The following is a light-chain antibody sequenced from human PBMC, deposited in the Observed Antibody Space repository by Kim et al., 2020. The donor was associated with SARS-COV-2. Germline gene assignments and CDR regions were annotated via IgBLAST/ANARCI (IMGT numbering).Light chain of an antibody. CDR2: GKN. V-gene: IGLV3-19*01. CDR1: SLRSYY. J-gene: IGLJ2*01. CDR3: CSRDSNDNVL. Sequence: VAMGQTVRITCQGDSLRSYYATWYQQKPGQAPILVIYGKNNRPSGIPDRFSGSSSGNTASLTITGAQAGDEADYYCCSRDSNDNVLFGGGTQLTVL.